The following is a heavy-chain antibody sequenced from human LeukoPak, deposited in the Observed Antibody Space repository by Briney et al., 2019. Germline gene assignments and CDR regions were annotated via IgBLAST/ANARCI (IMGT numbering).Heavy chain of an antibody. V-gene: IGHV4-39*02. CDR3: ARDAHCGGDCYSGWFDP. D-gene: IGHD2-21*02. CDR2: IYYSGST. CDR1: GGSISGSSYY. Sequence: TPSETLSLTCTVSGGSISGSSYYWGWIRQPPGKGLEWIGSIYYSGSTYYNPSLKSRVTISVDTSKNQLSLKLSSVTAADTAVYYCARDAHCGGDCYSGWFDPWGQGTLVTVSS. J-gene: IGHJ5*02.